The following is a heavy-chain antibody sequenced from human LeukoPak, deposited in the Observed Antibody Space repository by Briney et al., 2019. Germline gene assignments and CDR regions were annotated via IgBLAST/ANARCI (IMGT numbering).Heavy chain of an antibody. CDR1: GFTFSSYA. V-gene: IGHV3-23*01. Sequence: GGSLRLSCAAFGFTFSSYAMNWVRQAPGKGLEWVSSISASGSGTNYADSVKGRFTISRDSSDNTLSLRMNSLRAEDTAVYYCATKTRNHFDYWGQGTLVTVSS. D-gene: IGHD2-2*01. J-gene: IGHJ4*02. CDR3: ATKTRNHFDY. CDR2: ISASGSGT.